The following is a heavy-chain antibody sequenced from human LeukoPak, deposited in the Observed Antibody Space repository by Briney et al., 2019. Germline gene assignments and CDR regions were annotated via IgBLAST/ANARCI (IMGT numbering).Heavy chain of an antibody. J-gene: IGHJ4*02. CDR3: AREVEATQFDY. V-gene: IGHV1-8*03. D-gene: IGHD5-12*01. CDR1: GYTFTSYD. Sequence: ASVKVSCKASGYTFTSYDINWVRQASGQGLEWMGWMNPNSGNTGYAQKFQGRVTITRNTSISTAYMELSSLRSEDTAVYYCAREVEATQFDYWGQGTLVTVSS. CDR2: MNPNSGNT.